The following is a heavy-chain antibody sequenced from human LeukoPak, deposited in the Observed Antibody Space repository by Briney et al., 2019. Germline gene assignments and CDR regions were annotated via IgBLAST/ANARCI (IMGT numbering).Heavy chain of an antibody. V-gene: IGHV1-2*02. CDR2: INPNSGGT. CDR3: ARVLYSYGWIWAFDI. CDR1: GYTFTGYY. J-gene: IGHJ3*02. Sequence: ASVKVSCKASGYTFTGYYMHWVRQAPGQGLEWMGWINPNSGGTNYAQKFQGRVTMTRDTSISTAYMELSRLRSDDTAVYYCARVLYSYGWIWAFDIWGQGTMVTVSS. D-gene: IGHD5-18*01.